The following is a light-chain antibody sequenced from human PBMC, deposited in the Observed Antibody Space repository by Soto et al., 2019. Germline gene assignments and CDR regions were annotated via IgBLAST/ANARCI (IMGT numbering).Light chain of an antibody. CDR1: TGAVTSDYY. CDR3: VLLCSGEWV. Sequence: QAVVTQEPSLTVSPGGTVTLTCALTTGAVTSDYYPNWFQRKPGQALRTLIYRTNNKHSWTPARFSGSLLGGKAALTLSGVQPEDEADYCRVLLCSGEWVFGGGTKLTVL. J-gene: IGLJ3*02. V-gene: IGLV7-43*01. CDR2: RTN.